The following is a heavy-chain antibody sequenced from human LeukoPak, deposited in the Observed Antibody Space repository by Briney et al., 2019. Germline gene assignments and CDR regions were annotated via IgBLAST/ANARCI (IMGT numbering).Heavy chain of an antibody. V-gene: IGHV4-30-4*08. J-gene: IGHJ4*02. D-gene: IGHD3-10*01. Sequence: LRLSCAGSGFTFSSYAMSWVRQAPGKGLEWIGYIYYSGSTYYNPSLKSRVTISLDTSKNQFSLKLSSVTAADTAVYYCASRTYYYGSETYYGGGFFDYWGQGTLVTVSS. CDR2: IYYSGST. CDR3: ASRTYYYGSETYYGGGFFDY. CDR1: GFTFSSYA.